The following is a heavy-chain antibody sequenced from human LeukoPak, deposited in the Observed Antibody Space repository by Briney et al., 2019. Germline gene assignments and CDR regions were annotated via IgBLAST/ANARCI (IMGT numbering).Heavy chain of an antibody. J-gene: IGHJ4*02. V-gene: IGHV3-7*01. CDR1: GFTFSSYW. CDR3: AIQQWLASPIDY. Sequence: GGSLRLSCAASGFTFSSYWMSWVRQAPGQGLEWMANRKQDGSEKYYVDSVKGRFSISRDNAKNSLYLQMNSLRAEDTAVYYCAIQQWLASPIDYWGQGTLVTVSS. D-gene: IGHD6-19*01. CDR2: RKQDGSEK.